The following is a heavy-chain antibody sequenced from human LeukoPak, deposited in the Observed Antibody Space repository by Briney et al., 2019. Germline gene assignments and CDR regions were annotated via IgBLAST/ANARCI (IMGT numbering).Heavy chain of an antibody. D-gene: IGHD6-19*01. V-gene: IGHV3-48*04. J-gene: IGHJ4*02. CDR3: ARRGAVAGTTDY. CDR2: ITSSGSTI. CDR1: GFTFSSYS. Sequence: GGSLRLSCAASGFTFSSYSTNWVRQAPGKGPEWVSYITSSGSTIYYAASVKGRFTISRDNAKNSLYLQMNSLRAEDTAVYYCARRGAVAGTTDYWGQGTLVTVSS.